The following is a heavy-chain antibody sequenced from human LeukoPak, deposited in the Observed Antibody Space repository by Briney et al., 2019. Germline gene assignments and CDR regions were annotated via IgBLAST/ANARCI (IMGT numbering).Heavy chain of an antibody. V-gene: IGHV1-46*01. CDR3: ARGSVMTSDDYYGMDV. J-gene: IGHJ6*02. CDR2: INPSGGSR. D-gene: IGHD2-21*02. Sequence: GASVKVSCTASGYTFTRYYMHWVRHAPGQGLEWMGIINPSGGSRTYAEQFQGRVTMTRDTSTSTGYMELSSLRSEDTAVYYCARGSVMTSDDYYGMDVWGQGTTVTVSS. CDR1: GYTFTRYY.